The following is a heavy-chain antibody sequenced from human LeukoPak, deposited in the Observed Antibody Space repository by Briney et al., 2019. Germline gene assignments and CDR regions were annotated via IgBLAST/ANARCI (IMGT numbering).Heavy chain of an antibody. CDR2: IKSDGST. J-gene: IGHJ1*01. CDR3: ARAPSEIGGYYPEYFRH. D-gene: IGHD3-22*01. CDR1: GFTFNNYG. Sequence: PGGSLRLSCAASGFTFNNYGMSWVRQAPGKGLVWVSRIKSDGSTRYADSVKGRFTVSRDNAKNTVSLQMNSLRAEDTGVYYCARAPSEIGGYYPEYFRHWGQGTLVIVSS. V-gene: IGHV3-74*01.